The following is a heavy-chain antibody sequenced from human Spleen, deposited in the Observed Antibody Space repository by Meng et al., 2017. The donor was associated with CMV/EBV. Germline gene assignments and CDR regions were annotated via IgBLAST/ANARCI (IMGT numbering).Heavy chain of an antibody. J-gene: IGHJ4*02. Sequence: LNCTVAGGSISSGDYYWSWIRQHPGKGLEWIGYIYNGGGTYYNPSLKSRVTISGDTSKKQFSLSLTSVTAADTAVYFCARGGNLLFDSWGQGTLVTVSS. V-gene: IGHV4-31*03. CDR1: GGSISSGDYY. D-gene: IGHD1-26*01. CDR2: IYNGGGT. CDR3: ARGGNLLFDS.